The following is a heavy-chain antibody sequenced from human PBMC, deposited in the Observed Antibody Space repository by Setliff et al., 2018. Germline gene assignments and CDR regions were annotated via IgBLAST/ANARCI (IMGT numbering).Heavy chain of an antibody. D-gene: IGHD3-3*01. J-gene: IGHJ4*02. Sequence: GSGPMLVNPTQTLTLTCTFSGFSLSTSGVGVGWIRQPPGKALEWLALIYWDDDKRYSPSLKSRLTITKDTSKNQVVLTMTNMDPVDTATYYCAHRPTPRYDFWSGYHDPYYFDYWGQGTLVTVSS. V-gene: IGHV2-5*02. CDR1: GFSLSTSGVG. CDR2: IYWDDDK. CDR3: AHRPTPRYDFWSGYHDPYYFDY.